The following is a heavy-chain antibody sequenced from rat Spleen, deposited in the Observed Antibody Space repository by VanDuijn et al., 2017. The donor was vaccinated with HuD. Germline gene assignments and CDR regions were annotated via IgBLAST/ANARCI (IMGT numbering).Heavy chain of an antibody. CDR2: ISPSGGST. Sequence: EVQLVESGGGLVQPGRSLKLSCVASGITFSDYAMAWVRQAPKKGLEWVASISPSGGSTYYRDSVKGRFTVSRDNAKSTLYLQMDSLRSEDTATYYCATQSIIRVPLFDYWGQGVMVTVSS. CDR1: GITFSDYA. V-gene: IGHV5S23*01. CDR3: ATQSIIRVPLFDY. D-gene: IGHD4-3*01. J-gene: IGHJ2*01.